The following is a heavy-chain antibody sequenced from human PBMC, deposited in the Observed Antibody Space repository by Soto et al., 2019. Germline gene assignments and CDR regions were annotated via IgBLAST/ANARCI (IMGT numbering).Heavy chain of an antibody. CDR2: ISYDGGNK. V-gene: IGHV3-30-3*01. CDR3: SGRFYYYYGMDV. Sequence: QVQLVESGGGVVQPGRSLRLSCAASGLTFSTYAMHWVRQAPGKGLEWVAVISYDGGNKDYADSVRGRFTISRDNSKNTLYLQMNSLRAEDTAVYYCSGRFYYYYGMDVW. CDR1: GLTFSTYA. J-gene: IGHJ6*01. D-gene: IGHD3-16*01.